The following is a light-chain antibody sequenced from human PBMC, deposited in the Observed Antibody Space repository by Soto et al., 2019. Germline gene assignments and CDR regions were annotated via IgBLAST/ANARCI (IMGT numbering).Light chain of an antibody. CDR1: QSISSY. Sequence: DIQMTQSPSSLSASVGDRVTITCRASQSISSYLNWYQHKPGKAPKLLIYGASTLQSGVPSRFSGRGSGTEFTLTISSLATENFATYYCQQSYSNSLTFGGGTKVEIK. CDR3: QQSYSNSLT. J-gene: IGKJ4*01. CDR2: GAS. V-gene: IGKV1-39*01.